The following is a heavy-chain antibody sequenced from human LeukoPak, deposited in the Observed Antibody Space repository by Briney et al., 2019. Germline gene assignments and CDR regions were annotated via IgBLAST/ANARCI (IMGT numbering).Heavy chain of an antibody. CDR1: GFTFSSYA. J-gene: IGHJ6*03. Sequence: GGSLRLSCAASGFTFSSYAMSWVRQAPGKGLEWVSAISGSGGSTYYADSVKGRFTISRDNSKNTLYLQMNSLRAEDTAVYYCAREKEGYCSRTSCYLDYYYYYMDVWGKGTTVTISS. V-gene: IGHV3-23*01. D-gene: IGHD2-2*01. CDR3: AREKEGYCSRTSCYLDYYYYYMDV. CDR2: ISGSGGST.